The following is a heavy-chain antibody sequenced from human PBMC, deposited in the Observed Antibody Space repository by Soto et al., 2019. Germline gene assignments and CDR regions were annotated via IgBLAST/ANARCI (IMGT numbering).Heavy chain of an antibody. CDR3: AKDLHPHPVDIVVSSYFDL. J-gene: IGHJ4*02. V-gene: IGHV3-23*01. Sequence: EVQLLESGGGLVQPGGSLRLSCAASGFIFSNYAMTWVRQAPGKGLEWVSTITGSGGRTSYTDSVKGRFTISRDNSNSKNSLYLQMNSLRAEDTAIYYCAKDLHPHPVDIVVSSYFDLWGQGTLVTVSS. CDR1: GFIFSNYA. D-gene: IGHD2-2*01. CDR2: ITGSGGRT.